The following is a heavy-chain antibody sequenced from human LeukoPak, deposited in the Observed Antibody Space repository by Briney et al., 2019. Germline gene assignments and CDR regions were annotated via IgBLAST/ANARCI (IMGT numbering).Heavy chain of an antibody. D-gene: IGHD5-12*01. Sequence: GGSLRLSCAASGFTLSRNSMNWVRQAPGKGLEWVSSISSSDSDIYYADSVKGRFTISRDNAKNSLYLQMNSLRAEDTAVYYCARDWIGYSGYHGVFDIWGQGTMVTVSS. CDR2: ISSSDSDI. CDR3: ARDWIGYSGYHGVFDI. V-gene: IGHV3-21*01. CDR1: GFTLSRNS. J-gene: IGHJ3*02.